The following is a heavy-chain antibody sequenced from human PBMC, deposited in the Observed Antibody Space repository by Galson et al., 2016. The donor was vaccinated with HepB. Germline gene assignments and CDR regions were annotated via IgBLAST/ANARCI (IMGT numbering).Heavy chain of an antibody. CDR2: IYSGGTT. Sequence: SLRLSCAASGFTVSSNYMSWVRQAPGKGLEWVSVIYSGGTTYYADSVKGRFTIPRDNAKNTLYPQMNSLRAEDTAVYYCVRGSLGLRFFDYWGQGTLVTVSS. CDR1: GFTVSSNY. V-gene: IGHV3-66*01. D-gene: IGHD3-3*01. CDR3: VRGSLGLRFFDY. J-gene: IGHJ4*02.